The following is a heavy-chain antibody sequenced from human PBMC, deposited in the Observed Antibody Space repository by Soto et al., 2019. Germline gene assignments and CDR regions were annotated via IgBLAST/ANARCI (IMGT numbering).Heavy chain of an antibody. J-gene: IGHJ5*02. Sequence: SETLSLTCTVSGASISGHFWSWIRQPPGKGLEWIAYIYNSGSSYNPSLKSRVTISVDTSKDQLSLKLSSVIAADSAVYYCARVPDRWGQGTLVTVSS. CDR3: ARVPDR. D-gene: IGHD2-2*01. CDR1: GASISGHF. V-gene: IGHV4-59*08. CDR2: IYNSGS.